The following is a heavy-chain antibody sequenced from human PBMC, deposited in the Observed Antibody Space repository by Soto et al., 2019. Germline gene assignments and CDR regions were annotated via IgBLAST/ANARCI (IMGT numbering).Heavy chain of an antibody. CDR3: ARAKGPDCSSTSCLPYYYYYGMDV. D-gene: IGHD2-2*01. CDR1: GFTFSSYW. Sequence: GGSLRLSCAASGFTFSSYWMHWVRQAPGKGLVWVSRINSDGSSTSYADSVKGRFTIPRDNAKNTLYLQMNSLRAEDTAVYYCARAKGPDCSSTSCLPYYYYYGMDVWGQGTTVTVSS. V-gene: IGHV3-74*01. J-gene: IGHJ6*02. CDR2: INSDGSST.